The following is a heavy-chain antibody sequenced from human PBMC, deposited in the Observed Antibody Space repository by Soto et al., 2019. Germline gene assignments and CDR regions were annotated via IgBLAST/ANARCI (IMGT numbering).Heavy chain of an antibody. CDR2: IYYSGST. J-gene: IGHJ5*02. Sequence: SDTLFLTCTVSGGSIISGGYYWSWIRQHPGKGLEWIGYIYYSGSTYYNPSLKSRVTISVDTSKNQFSLKLSSVTAADTAVYYCARAIVVVAATPRSGNWFDPWGQGTLVTVSS. V-gene: IGHV4-31*03. D-gene: IGHD2-15*01. CDR1: GGSIISGGYY. CDR3: ARAIVVVAATPRSGNWFDP.